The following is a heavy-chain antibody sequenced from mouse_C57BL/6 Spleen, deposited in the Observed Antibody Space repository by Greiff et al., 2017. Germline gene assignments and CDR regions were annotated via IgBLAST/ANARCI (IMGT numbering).Heavy chain of an antibody. V-gene: IGHV1-82*01. Sequence: QVQLKQSGPELVKPGASVKISCKASGYAFSSSWMNWVKQRPGKGLEWIGRIYPGDGDTNYNGKFKGKATLTADKSSSTAYMPLSSLTSEDSAVYFCARGDDYDEGAFDYWGQGTTLTVSS. J-gene: IGHJ2*01. CDR3: ARGDDYDEGAFDY. CDR1: GYAFSSSW. CDR2: IYPGDGDT. D-gene: IGHD2-4*01.